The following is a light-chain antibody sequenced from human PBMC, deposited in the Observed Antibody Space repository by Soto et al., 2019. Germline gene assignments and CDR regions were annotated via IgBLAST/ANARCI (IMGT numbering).Light chain of an antibody. J-gene: IGKJ1*01. CDR2: AAS. Sequence: DIQMTQSPSSLSASVGDRLTITCRASQSISSYLNWYQKKPGKAPKLLIYAASSLQSGVPSKFSGSGSGTDFTLTISDVEPEDFAVYYCHQRQSWPRTFGQGTTVDI. V-gene: IGKV1-39*01. CDR3: HQRQSWPRT. CDR1: QSISSY.